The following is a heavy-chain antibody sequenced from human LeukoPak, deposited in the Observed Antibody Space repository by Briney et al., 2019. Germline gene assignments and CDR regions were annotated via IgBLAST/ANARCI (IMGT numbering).Heavy chain of an antibody. V-gene: IGHV1-46*01. CDR2: INPSGGST. D-gene: IGHD3-10*01. CDR3: ARAQGGLLWFGELSGTLFDP. CDR1: GYTFTGYY. J-gene: IGHJ5*02. Sequence: GASVKVSCKASGYTFTGYYMHWVRQAPGQGLEWMGIINPSGGSTSYAQKFQGRVTMTRDMSTSTVYMELSSLRSEDTAVYYCARAQGGLLWFGELSGTLFDPWGQGTLVTVSS.